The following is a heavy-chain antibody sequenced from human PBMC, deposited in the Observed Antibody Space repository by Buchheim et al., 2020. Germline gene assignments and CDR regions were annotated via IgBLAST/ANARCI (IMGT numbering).Heavy chain of an antibody. CDR1: GGSISSSNYY. Sequence: QLQLQESGPGLVKPSETLSLTCTVSGGSISSSNYYWGWIRQPPGKGLEWIGSIYYSGSTYYNPSLKSRVTISVDTSKNQFSLKLSSVTAADTAVYYCASYSSTWAYYYGMDVWGQGTT. CDR2: IYYSGST. V-gene: IGHV4-39*07. D-gene: IGHD6-13*01. J-gene: IGHJ6*02. CDR3: ASYSSTWAYYYGMDV.